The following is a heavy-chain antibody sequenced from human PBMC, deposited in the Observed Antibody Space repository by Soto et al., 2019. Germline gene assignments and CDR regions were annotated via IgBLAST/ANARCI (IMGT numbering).Heavy chain of an antibody. CDR3: ARGGIKDSSSSYYYYGMDV. J-gene: IGHJ6*02. V-gene: IGHV3-30-3*01. CDR1: GFTFSSYA. D-gene: IGHD6-6*01. Sequence: GGSLRLSCAASGFTFSSYAMHWVRQAPGKGLEWVAVISYDGSNKYYADSVKGRFTISRDNSKNTLYLQMNSLRAEDTAVYYCARGGIKDSSSSYYYYGMDVWGQGTTVTVSS. CDR2: ISYDGSNK.